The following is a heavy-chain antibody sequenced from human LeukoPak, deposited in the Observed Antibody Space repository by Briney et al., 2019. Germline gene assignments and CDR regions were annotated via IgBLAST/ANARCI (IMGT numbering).Heavy chain of an antibody. CDR3: AKDRIIVVVTALDY. CDR2: ISGSGGST. V-gene: IGHV3-23*01. Sequence: GGSLRLSCAASGFTFSSYAVSWVRQAPGKGLEWVSAISGSGGSTYYADSVKGRFTISRDNSKNTLYLQMNSLRAEDTAVYYCAKDRIIVVVTALDYWGQGTLVTVSS. CDR1: GFTFSSYA. D-gene: IGHD2-21*02. J-gene: IGHJ4*02.